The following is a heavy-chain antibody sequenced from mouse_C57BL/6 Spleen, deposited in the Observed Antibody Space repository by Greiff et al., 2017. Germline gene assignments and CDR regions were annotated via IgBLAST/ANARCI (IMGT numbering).Heavy chain of an antibody. CDR2: IYPGDGDT. J-gene: IGHJ2*01. Sequence: VQLQQSGPELVKPGASVKISCKASGYAFSSSWMNWVKQRPGKGLEWIGRIYPGDGDTNYNGKFKGKATLTADKSSSTAYMQLSSLTSEDSAVYFCARSGIYYYGSSYDYWGQGTTLTVSS. CDR3: ARSGIYYYGSSYDY. CDR1: GYAFSSSW. V-gene: IGHV1-82*01. D-gene: IGHD1-1*01.